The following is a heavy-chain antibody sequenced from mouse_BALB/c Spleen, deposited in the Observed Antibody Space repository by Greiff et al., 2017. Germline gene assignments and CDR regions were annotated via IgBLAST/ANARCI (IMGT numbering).Heavy chain of an antibody. CDR1: GYSITSDYA. CDR3: ARYDGYFDY. CDR2: ISYSGST. V-gene: IGHV3-2*02. D-gene: IGHD2-3*01. J-gene: IGHJ2*01. Sequence: EVHLVESGPGLVKPSQSLSLTCTVTGYSITSDYAWNWIRQFPGNKLEWMGYISYSGSTSYNPSLKSRISITRDTSKNQFFLQLNSVTTEDTATYYCARYDGYFDYWGQGTTLTVSS.